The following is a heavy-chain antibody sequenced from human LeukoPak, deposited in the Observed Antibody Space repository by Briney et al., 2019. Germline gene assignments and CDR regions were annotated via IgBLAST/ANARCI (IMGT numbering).Heavy chain of an antibody. V-gene: IGHV3-23*01. Sequence: GGSLRLSCAASGFTFSSYAMSWVRQAPGKGLGWASAISGSGGSTYYADSVKGRFTISRDNSKNTLYLQMNSLRAEDTAVYYCARGREQQLATYYFDYWGQGTLVTVSS. CDR3: ARGREQQLATYYFDY. CDR2: ISGSGGST. D-gene: IGHD6-13*01. J-gene: IGHJ4*02. CDR1: GFTFSSYA.